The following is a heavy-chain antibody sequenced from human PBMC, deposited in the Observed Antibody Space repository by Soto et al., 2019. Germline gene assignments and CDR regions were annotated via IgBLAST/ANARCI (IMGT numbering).Heavy chain of an antibody. CDR3: TRADRAYHGSGRRGP. D-gene: IGHD3-10*01. CDR2: IRSKAYGGTT. V-gene: IGHV3-49*03. CDR1: GFTFGAYA. J-gene: IGHJ5*02. Sequence: GGSLRLSCTASGFTFGAYAMSWFRQAPGKGLEWVGFIRSKAYGGTTEYAASVKGRFTISRDDSKSIAYLQMNSLKTEDTAVYYCTRADRAYHGSGRRGPWGQGT.